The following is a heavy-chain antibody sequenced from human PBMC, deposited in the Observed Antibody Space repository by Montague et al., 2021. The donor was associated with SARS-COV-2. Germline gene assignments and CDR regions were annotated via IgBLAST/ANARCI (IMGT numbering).Heavy chain of an antibody. CDR3: ARSLLWFGEPPGY. CDR2: ISYDGSNK. J-gene: IGHJ4*02. CDR1: GFTFSSYA. Sequence: SLRLSCAASGFTFSSYAMHWVRQAPGKGLEWVAVISYDGSNKYYXDSVKGRFTISRDNSKNTLYLQMNSLRAEDTAVYYCARSLLWFGEPPGYWGQGTLVTVSS. D-gene: IGHD3-10*01. V-gene: IGHV3-30-3*01.